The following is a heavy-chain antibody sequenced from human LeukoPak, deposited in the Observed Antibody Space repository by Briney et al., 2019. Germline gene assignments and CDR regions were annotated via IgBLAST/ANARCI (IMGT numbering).Heavy chain of an antibody. CDR3: ARADYGGNPGAANY. V-gene: IGHV3-48*03. Sequence: PGGSLRLSCAASGFTFSSYAMNWVRQAPGKGLEWVSYISSSGSTIYYADSVKGRFTISRDNAKNSLYLQMNSLRAEDTAVYYCARADYGGNPGAANYWGQGTLVTVSS. J-gene: IGHJ4*02. CDR2: ISSSGSTI. CDR1: GFTFSSYA. D-gene: IGHD4-23*01.